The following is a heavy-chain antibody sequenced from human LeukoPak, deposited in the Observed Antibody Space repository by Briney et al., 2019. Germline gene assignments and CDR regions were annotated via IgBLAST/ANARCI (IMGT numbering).Heavy chain of an antibody. V-gene: IGHV4-39*07. D-gene: IGHD3-10*01. J-gene: IGHJ4*02. CDR1: GGSISSSSYY. CDR2: IYYSGST. CDR3: AREAMVRGVVSYSYYFDY. Sequence: SETLSLTCTVSGGSISSSSYYWGWIRQPPGKGLEWIGSIYYSGSTYYNPSLKSRVTISVDTSKNQFSLKLSSATAADTAVYYCAREAMVRGVVSYSYYFDYWGQGTLVTVSS.